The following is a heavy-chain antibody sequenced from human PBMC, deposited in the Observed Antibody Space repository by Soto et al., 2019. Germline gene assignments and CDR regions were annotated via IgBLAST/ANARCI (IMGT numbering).Heavy chain of an antibody. CDR1: GFTFSDYA. Sequence: QVQLVESGGGVVQPGRSLRLSCAASGFTFSDYAIHWVRQAPGKGLEWVAVISYDGSNKYYADSVKGRFTISRENSKNTLYLQINSPRAEDTAVYHCARDHETSGYYSPPFDYWGQGTLVTVSS. CDR3: ARDHETSGYYSPPFDY. J-gene: IGHJ4*02. V-gene: IGHV3-30-3*01. D-gene: IGHD3-22*01. CDR2: ISYDGSNK.